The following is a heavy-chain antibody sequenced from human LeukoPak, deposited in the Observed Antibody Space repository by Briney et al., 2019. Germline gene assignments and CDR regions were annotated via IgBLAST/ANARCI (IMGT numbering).Heavy chain of an antibody. D-gene: IGHD3-9*01. CDR2: INPSGGST. CDR1: GYTFTSYY. J-gene: IGHJ4*02. V-gene: IGHV1-46*01. Sequence: ASVKVSCKASGYTFTSYYMHWVRQAPGQGLEWMGIINPSGGSTSYAQKFQGRVTMIRDTSTSTVYMELSSLRSEDTAVYYCARGELRYFDWGFFDYWGQGTLVTVSS. CDR3: ARGELRYFDWGFFDY.